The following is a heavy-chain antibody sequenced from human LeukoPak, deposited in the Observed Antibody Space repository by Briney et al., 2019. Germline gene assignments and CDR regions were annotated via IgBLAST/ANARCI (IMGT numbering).Heavy chain of an antibody. D-gene: IGHD3-10*01. Sequence: GGSLRLSCAASGFTFSSYSMNWVRQAPGKGLEWVSYISSSSSTIYYADSVKGRFTISRDNAKNSLYLQINSLRAEDTAVYYCARDRKIRGVRFLDYWGQGTLVTVSS. J-gene: IGHJ4*02. CDR2: ISSSSSTI. CDR1: GFTFSSYS. V-gene: IGHV3-48*01. CDR3: ARDRKIRGVRFLDY.